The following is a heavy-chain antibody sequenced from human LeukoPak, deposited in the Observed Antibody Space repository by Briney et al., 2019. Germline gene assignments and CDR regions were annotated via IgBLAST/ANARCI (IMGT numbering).Heavy chain of an antibody. J-gene: IGHJ4*02. CDR3: AREWELNFDY. V-gene: IGHV4-39*07. CDR2: IYYSGST. D-gene: IGHD1-26*01. Sequence: SETLSLTCTVSGGSISSSSYYWGWIRQPPGKGLEWIGSIYYSGSTYYNPSPKSRVTMSVDTSKNQFSLKLSSVTAADTAVYYCAREWELNFDYWGQGTLVTVSS. CDR1: GGSISSSSYY.